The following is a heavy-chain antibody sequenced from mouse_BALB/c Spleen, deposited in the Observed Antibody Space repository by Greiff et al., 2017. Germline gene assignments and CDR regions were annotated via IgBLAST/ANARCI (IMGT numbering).Heavy chain of an antibody. J-gene: IGHJ2*01. Sequence: QVHVKQSGAELAKPGASVKMSCKASGYTFTSYWMHWVKQRPGQGLEWIGYINPSPGYTEYNQKFKDKATLTADKSSSTAYMQLSSLTSEDSAVYYCARGVYYDYGDYWGQGTTLTVSS. CDR2: INPSPGYT. CDR3: ARGVYYDYGDY. D-gene: IGHD2-4*01. CDR1: GYTFTSYW. V-gene: IGHV1-7*01.